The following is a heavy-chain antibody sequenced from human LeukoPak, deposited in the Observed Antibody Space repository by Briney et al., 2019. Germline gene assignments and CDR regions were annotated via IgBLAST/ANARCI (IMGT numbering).Heavy chain of an antibody. V-gene: IGHV4-39*07. CDR3: ARESHYYDSSGYSPFLYY. D-gene: IGHD3-22*01. CDR1: GGSISSGSYY. CDR2: INHSGST. J-gene: IGHJ4*02. Sequence: SQTLSLTCTVSGGSISSGSYYWSWIRQPPGKGLEWIGEINHSGSTNYNPSLKSRVTISVDTSKNQFSLKLSSVTAADTAVYYCARESHYYDSSGYSPFLYYWGQGTLVTVSS.